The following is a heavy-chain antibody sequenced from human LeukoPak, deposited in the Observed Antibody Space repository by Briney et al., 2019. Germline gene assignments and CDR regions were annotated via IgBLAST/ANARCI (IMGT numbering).Heavy chain of an antibody. CDR2: MNPNSGNT. CDR3: ARAHNFQIQLWLQGYYYMDV. V-gene: IGHV1-8*02. CDR1: GYIFRNYG. J-gene: IGHJ6*03. Sequence: RASVKVSCKASGYIFRNYGINWVRQAPGQGLEWMGWMNPNSGNTGYAQKFQGRVTMTRNTSISTAYMELSSLRSEDTAVYYCARAHNFQIQLWLQGYYYMDVWGKGTTVTVSS. D-gene: IGHD5-18*01.